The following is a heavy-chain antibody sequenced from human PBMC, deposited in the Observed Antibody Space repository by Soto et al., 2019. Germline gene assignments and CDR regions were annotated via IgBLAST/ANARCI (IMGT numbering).Heavy chain of an antibody. J-gene: IGHJ4*02. CDR3: ASGGSSLNFDS. CDR2: INSDGSST. V-gene: IGHV3-74*01. D-gene: IGHD6-6*01. CDR1: GFTFRSYW. Sequence: EVPLVESGGGLVQPGGSLRLSCAASGFTFRSYWMQWVRQAPGKGLVWVSWINSDGSSTSYADSVKDRFTISRDNAKNTLYLQMNSLRAEDTAVYYCASGGSSLNFDSWGQGTLVTVSS.